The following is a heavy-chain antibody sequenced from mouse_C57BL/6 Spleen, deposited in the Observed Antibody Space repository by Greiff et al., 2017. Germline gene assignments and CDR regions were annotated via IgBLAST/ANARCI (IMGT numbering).Heavy chain of an antibody. J-gene: IGHJ4*01. CDR2: ISSGGSYT. CDR3: ARPLITTVVATDAMDY. Sequence: EVQLMESGGDLVKPGGSLKLSCAASGFTFSSYGMSWVRQTPDKRLEWVATISSGGSYTYYPDSVKGRYTISRDNAKNTLYLQMSSLKSEDTAMYYCARPLITTVVATDAMDYWGQGTSVTVSS. D-gene: IGHD1-1*01. V-gene: IGHV5-6*01. CDR1: GFTFSSYG.